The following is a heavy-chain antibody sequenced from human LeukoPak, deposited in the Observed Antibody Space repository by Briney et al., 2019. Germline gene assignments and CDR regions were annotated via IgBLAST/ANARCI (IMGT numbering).Heavy chain of an antibody. V-gene: IGHV3-23*01. CDR2: ISGSTGTT. CDR1: GFTLSSYA. J-gene: IGHJ4*02. D-gene: IGHD5-12*01. CDR3: AKMGGSGYDYDY. Sequence: GGSLRLSCAASGFTLSSYAMAWVRQAPGKGLEWVSGISGSTGTTYYADSVKGRFTISRDNSKNTLYLQMNSLRAEDTAVYYCAKMGGSGYDYDYWGQGTLVTVSS.